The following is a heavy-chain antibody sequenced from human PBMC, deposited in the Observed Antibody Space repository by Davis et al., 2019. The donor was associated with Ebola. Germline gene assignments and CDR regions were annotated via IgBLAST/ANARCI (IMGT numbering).Heavy chain of an antibody. CDR2: IDPSDSYA. CDR3: ARHAEEDRTQNYYMDV. J-gene: IGHJ6*03. D-gene: IGHD1-14*01. CDR1: GYSFTSYW. V-gene: IGHV5-10-1*01. Sequence: GESLKISCKGSGYSFTSYWISWVRQMPGKGLEWMGRIDPSDSYANYSPSFQGHVTISSDKSITTAYLQWSSLKASDTAMYYCARHAEEDRTQNYYMDVWGKGTMVTVSS.